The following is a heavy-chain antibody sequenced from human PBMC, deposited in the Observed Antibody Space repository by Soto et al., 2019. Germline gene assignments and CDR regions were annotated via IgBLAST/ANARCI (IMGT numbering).Heavy chain of an antibody. CDR2: ISSSSSYI. V-gene: IGHV3-21*01. J-gene: IGHJ6*02. CDR1: GFTFSSYS. CDR3: ARELRFGELLWPEGGMDV. Sequence: GGSLRLSCAASGFTFSSYSMNWVRQAPGKGLEWVSSISSSSSYIYYADSVKGRFTISRDNAKNSLYLQMKSLRAEDTAVYYCARELRFGELLWPEGGMDVWGQGTTVTVSS. D-gene: IGHD3-10*01.